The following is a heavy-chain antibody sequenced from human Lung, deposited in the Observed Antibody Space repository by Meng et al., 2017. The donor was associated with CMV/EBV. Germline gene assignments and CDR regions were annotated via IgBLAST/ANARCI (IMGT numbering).Heavy chain of an antibody. Sequence: SETLSLTXAVYGGSFSGYYWSWIRQPPGKGLEWIGEINHSGSTNYNPSLKSRVTISVDTSKNQFSLKLSSVTAADTAVYYCARASRYCSSTSCYRRGWFDPWREGTLVTVSS. V-gene: IGHV4-34*01. D-gene: IGHD2-2*02. CDR1: GGSFSGYY. CDR2: INHSGST. CDR3: ARASRYCSSTSCYRRGWFDP. J-gene: IGHJ5*02.